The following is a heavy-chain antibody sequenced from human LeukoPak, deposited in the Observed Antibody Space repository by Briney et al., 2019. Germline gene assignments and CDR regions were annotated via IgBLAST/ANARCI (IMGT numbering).Heavy chain of an antibody. CDR3: ARGNLFYFDS. CDR1: GFTFSSYA. Sequence: GGSLRLSCAASGFTFSSYAMHWVRQAPGKGLEYVSAISSEGVTTYYANSVKGRFTISRDNSKNTLYLQVGSLRVEDMAVYYCARGNLFYFDSWGQGTLVTVSS. CDR2: ISSEGVTT. J-gene: IGHJ4*02. V-gene: IGHV3-64*01.